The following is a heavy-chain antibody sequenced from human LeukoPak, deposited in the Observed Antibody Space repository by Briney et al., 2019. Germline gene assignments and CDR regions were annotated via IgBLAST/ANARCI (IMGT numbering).Heavy chain of an antibody. CDR1: GYTFGTHW. V-gene: IGHV1-46*01. CDR3: AKGGAQV. CDR2: INPSGDVR. Sequence: GASVKVSCKASGYTFGTHWMHWVRQAPGQGLEWMAIINPSGDVRSYAQKFQGRVTVTRDMSTRTVYMELSDLRPEDTAVYYCAKGGAQVGGQGTLVTVSS. D-gene: IGHD1-26*01. J-gene: IGHJ4*02.